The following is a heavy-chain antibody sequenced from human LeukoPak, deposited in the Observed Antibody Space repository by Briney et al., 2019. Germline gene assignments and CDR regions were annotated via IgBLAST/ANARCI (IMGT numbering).Heavy chain of an antibody. CDR1: GYTFTGYY. J-gene: IGHJ4*02. Sequence: ASVKVSCKASGYTFTGYYMHWVRQAPGQGLEWMGWINPNSGGTNYAQKFQGRVTMTRDTSISTAYMELSRLRSDDTAVYYCARERGGATSPFDYWGQGTLVTVSS. CDR2: INPNSGGT. CDR3: ARERGGATSPFDY. V-gene: IGHV1-2*02. D-gene: IGHD1-26*01.